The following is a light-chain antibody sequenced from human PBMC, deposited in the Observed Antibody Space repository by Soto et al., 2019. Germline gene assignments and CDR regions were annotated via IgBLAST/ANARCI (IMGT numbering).Light chain of an antibody. CDR3: QRYDSLPPT. CDR2: DAS. V-gene: IGKV1-33*01. CDR1: HDIKKY. J-gene: IGKJ5*01. Sequence: DIQMTQSPSSLSASVGDRVTITCQASHDIKKYLNWYQEKPGKAPKLLIYDASNLQTGVPSRFSGSGSGTHFTFTIRSLQPENIATYYCQRYDSLPPTFGQGTRLDIK.